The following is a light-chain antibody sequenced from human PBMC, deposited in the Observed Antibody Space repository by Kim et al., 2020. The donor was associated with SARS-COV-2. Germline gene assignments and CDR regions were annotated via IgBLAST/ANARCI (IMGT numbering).Light chain of an antibody. Sequence: DIQMTQSPSSLSASIGDRVSITCQASQDITKYVHWYQQKPGKAPKLLVYDASNLETGVPSRFSGSGSGTLFPFTISSLQPEDVVTYYCQHYVSAVGFGGGTKVDIK. CDR1: QDITKY. CDR2: DAS. J-gene: IGKJ4*01. CDR3: QHYVSAVG. V-gene: IGKV1-33*01.